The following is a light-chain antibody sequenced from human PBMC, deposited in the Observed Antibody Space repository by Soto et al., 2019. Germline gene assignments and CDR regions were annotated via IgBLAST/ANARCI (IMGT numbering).Light chain of an antibody. CDR2: AVS. Sequence: QSALTRPAWVSGSPGQSITISCTGTSSDVGLYDYVSWYQQHPGKAPQLMIYAVSNRPSGVSNRFSASKSGNTASLFISGLQAEDEADYYCSSYTSDSSYVFGSGTKVTVL. V-gene: IGLV2-14*01. CDR1: SSDVGLYDY. J-gene: IGLJ1*01. CDR3: SSYTSDSSYV.